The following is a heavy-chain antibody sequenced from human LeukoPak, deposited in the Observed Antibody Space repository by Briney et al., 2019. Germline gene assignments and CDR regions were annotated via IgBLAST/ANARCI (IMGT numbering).Heavy chain of an antibody. V-gene: IGHV4-59*01. CDR3: ATYSGSYEMGSYYFDY. D-gene: IGHD1-26*01. J-gene: IGHJ4*02. Sequence: SETLSLTCTAPGGSISSYYWSWIRQPPGKGLEWIGYIYYSGSTNYNPSLKSRVTISVDTSKNQFSLKLSSVTAADTAVYYCATYSGSYEMGSYYFDYWGQGTLVTVSS. CDR2: IYYSGST. CDR1: GGSISSYY.